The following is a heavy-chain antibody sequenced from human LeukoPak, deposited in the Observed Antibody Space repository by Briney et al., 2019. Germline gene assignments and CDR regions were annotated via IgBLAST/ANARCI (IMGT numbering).Heavy chain of an antibody. V-gene: IGHV4-59*12. CDR1: GGSISSYY. J-gene: IGHJ5*02. CDR3: ARDSYYYDSSGYFPGFDP. Sequence: SETLSLTCTVSGGSISSYYWSWIRQPPGKGLEWIGYIYYSGSTNYNPSLKSRVTMSVDTSKNQFSLKLSSVTAADTAVYYCARDSYYYDSSGYFPGFDPWGQGTLVTVSS. CDR2: IYYSGST. D-gene: IGHD3-22*01.